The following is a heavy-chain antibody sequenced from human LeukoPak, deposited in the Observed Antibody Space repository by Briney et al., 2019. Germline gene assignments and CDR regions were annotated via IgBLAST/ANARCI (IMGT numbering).Heavy chain of an antibody. V-gene: IGHV3-30*18. J-gene: IGHJ4*02. CDR3: AKDRVEKLLWFGELAPIDY. Sequence: QPGRSLRLSCAASGFTFSSYGMHWVRQAPGKGLEWVAAISYDGSNKYYADSVKGRFTISRDNSKNTLYLQMNSLRAEDTAVYYCAKDRVEKLLWFGELAPIDYWGQGTLVTVSS. CDR1: GFTFSSYG. CDR2: ISYDGSNK. D-gene: IGHD3-10*01.